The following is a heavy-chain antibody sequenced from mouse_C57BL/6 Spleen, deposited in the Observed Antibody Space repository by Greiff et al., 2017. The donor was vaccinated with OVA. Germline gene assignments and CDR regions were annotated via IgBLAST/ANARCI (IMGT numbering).Heavy chain of an antibody. D-gene: IGHD2-1*01. CDR1: GFSFTSYY. J-gene: IGHJ2*01. V-gene: IGHV1-66*01. CDR3: ARGGNYEY. CDR2: IYPGCGNS. Sequence: VQLQQSGPELVKPGASVKISCMASGFSFTSYYIHWVQQTPGPGLEWIGWIYPGCGNSKYNEKFKGKATMTADTSSSTAYMQLSSLTSEDAAVYYCARGGNYEYWGQGTTLTVST.